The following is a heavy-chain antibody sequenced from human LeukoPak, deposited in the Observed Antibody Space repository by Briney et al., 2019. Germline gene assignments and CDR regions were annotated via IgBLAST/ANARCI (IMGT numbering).Heavy chain of an antibody. CDR1: GFTFSSYA. Sequence: PGGSLRLSCSASGFTFSSYAMHWVRQAPGKGLEYVSAISSNGGSTYYADSVKGRFTISGDNSKNTLYLQMSSLRVEDTAVFYCVKGIAGGPYYFDYWGQGTLVTVSS. V-gene: IGHV3-64D*06. CDR3: VKGIAGGPYYFDY. D-gene: IGHD6-13*01. J-gene: IGHJ4*02. CDR2: ISSNGGST.